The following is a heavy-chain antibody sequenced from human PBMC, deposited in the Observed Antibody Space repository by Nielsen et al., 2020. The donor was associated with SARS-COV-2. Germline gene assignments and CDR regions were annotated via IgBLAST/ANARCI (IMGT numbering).Heavy chain of an antibody. Sequence: SETLSLTCAVYGGSFSGYYWSWIRQPPGKGLEWIGEINHSGSTNYNPSLKSRVTISVDTSKNQFSLKLSSVTAADTAVYYCARAPADDFWSGFSGHYYYYYGMDVWGQGTTVTVSS. D-gene: IGHD3-3*01. CDR1: GGSFSGYY. CDR2: INHSGST. CDR3: ARAPADDFWSGFSGHYYYYYGMDV. J-gene: IGHJ6*02. V-gene: IGHV4-34*01.